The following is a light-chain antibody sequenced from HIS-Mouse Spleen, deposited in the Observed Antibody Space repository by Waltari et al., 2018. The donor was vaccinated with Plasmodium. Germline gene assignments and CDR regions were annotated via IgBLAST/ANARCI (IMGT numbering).Light chain of an antibody. CDR1: QSIRRY. CDR3: EQSHSTPPT. V-gene: IGKV1-39*01. Sequence: DIQMTQSPSSLSASVGDRVTITCRGSQSIRRYLNWYQQKPGKAPKLLIYAASSLQSGVPSRFSGSGAGTDFTLTISSLQPVDVATYYCEQSHSTPPTVGGGTKVEI. CDR2: AAS. J-gene: IGKJ4*01.